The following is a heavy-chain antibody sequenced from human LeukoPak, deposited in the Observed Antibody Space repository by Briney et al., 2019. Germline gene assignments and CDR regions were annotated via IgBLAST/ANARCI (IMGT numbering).Heavy chain of an antibody. V-gene: IGHV4-59*01. CDR1: GGSISSYY. Sequence: SETLSLTCTVSGGSISSYYWSWIRQPPGKGLEWIGYIYYSGSTNYNPSLKSRVTISADTSKNQFSLKLSSVTAVDTAVYYCARFPSSGFDYWGQGTLVTVSS. CDR2: IYYSGST. CDR3: ARFPSSGFDY. J-gene: IGHJ4*02. D-gene: IGHD6-19*01.